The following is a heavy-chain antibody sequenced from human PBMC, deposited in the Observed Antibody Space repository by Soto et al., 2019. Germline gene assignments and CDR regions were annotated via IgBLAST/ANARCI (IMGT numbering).Heavy chain of an antibody. CDR1: GHSFTTYT. Sequence: QVQLVQSGAEVKKPGASVKVSCKASGHSFTTYTIHWVRQAPGHRLEWMGWINGVNGNAKYSQKFQGRVTITRDTSATTAYMELSSLTPEDTAVYYCARGPHTNYIWFDPWGQGTLVTVSS. D-gene: IGHD4-4*01. V-gene: IGHV1-3*01. CDR2: INGVNGNA. J-gene: IGHJ5*02. CDR3: ARGPHTNYIWFDP.